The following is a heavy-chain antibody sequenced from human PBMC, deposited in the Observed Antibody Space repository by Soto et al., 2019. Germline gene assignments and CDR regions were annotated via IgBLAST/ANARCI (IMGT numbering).Heavy chain of an antibody. CDR1: GGTFSSYT. V-gene: IGHV1-69*02. CDR2: IIPILGIA. J-gene: IGHJ4*02. D-gene: IGHD3-10*01. Sequence: ASVKVSCKASGGTFSSYTISWVRQAPGQGLEWMGRIIPILGIANYAQKFQGRVTITADKSTSTAYMELSSLRSEDTAVYYCARGPGSITMVRGPTGGYFDYWGQGTLVTVSS. CDR3: ARGPGSITMVRGPTGGYFDY.